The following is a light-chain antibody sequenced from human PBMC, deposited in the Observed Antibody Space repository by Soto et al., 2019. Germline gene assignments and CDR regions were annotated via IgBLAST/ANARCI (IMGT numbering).Light chain of an antibody. CDR3: QKYGSSPQT. J-gene: IGKJ5*01. Sequence: IVLTQSPGTLSLSPGERATLSCRASQTVSGTYLAWYQQRPGQAPRVLIYDVSSRATGTPDRFSGSGSGADFTLTITRLEPEDFAVYYCQKYGSSPQTFGKGTRLEIK. V-gene: IGKV3-20*01. CDR2: DVS. CDR1: QTVSGTY.